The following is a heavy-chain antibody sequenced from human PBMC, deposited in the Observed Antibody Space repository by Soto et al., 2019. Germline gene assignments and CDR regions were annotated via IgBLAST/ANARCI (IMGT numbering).Heavy chain of an antibody. J-gene: IGHJ6*02. Sequence: ASVKVSCKASGYTFNRYYMHWVRQAPGPGLEWMGWISPHTGGTTYAQKFQGRVTMTRDTSKNQFSLKVGSVTAADTAVYYCASSSLYGMDVWGQGTTVTVSS. CDR3: ASSSLYGMDV. CDR2: ISPHTGGT. V-gene: IGHV1-2*02. CDR1: GYTFNRYY.